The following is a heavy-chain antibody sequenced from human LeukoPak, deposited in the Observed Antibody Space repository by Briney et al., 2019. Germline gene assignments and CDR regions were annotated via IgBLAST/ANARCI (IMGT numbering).Heavy chain of an antibody. CDR3: ARGGTYRGGADY. J-gene: IGHJ4*02. CDR1: GDSSSRYY. CDR2: ISYIGST. Sequence: PSETLSLTCTVSGDSSSRYYWSWIRQPPGKGLEWIGYISYIGSTKYNPSLKSRVTISEDVSKNQFSLKLSSVTAADTAVYYCARGGTYRGGADYWGQGTLVTVSS. V-gene: IGHV4-59*01. D-gene: IGHD4-11*01.